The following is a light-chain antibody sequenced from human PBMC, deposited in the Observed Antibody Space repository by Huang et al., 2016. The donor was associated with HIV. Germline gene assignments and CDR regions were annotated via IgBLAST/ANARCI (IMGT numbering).Light chain of an antibody. J-gene: IGKJ4*01. V-gene: IGKV3-15*01. CDR1: RSVSTN. CDR2: GSS. Sequence: EIVMTQSPATLSVSSGQRVTLSCRANRSVSTNLAWSQQRHGQAPRLLIDGSSTRAPGIPARFSGSGSGTDFSLTISSLQSEDFALYYCHQYNNWLLSFGGGTRV. CDR3: HQYNNWLLS.